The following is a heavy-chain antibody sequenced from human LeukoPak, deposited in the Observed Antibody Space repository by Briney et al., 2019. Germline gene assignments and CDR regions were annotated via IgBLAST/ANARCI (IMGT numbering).Heavy chain of an antibody. CDR3: ARDITTFDY. CDR2: TYYSGST. V-gene: IGHV4-39*01. Sequence: SETLSLTCTVSGGSISSSSYYWGWIRQPPGKGLEWIGSTYYSGSTYYNPSLKSRVTISVDTSKNQFSLKLSSVTAADTAVYYCARDITTFDYWGQGTLVTVSS. J-gene: IGHJ4*02. CDR1: GGSISSSSYY. D-gene: IGHD3-3*01.